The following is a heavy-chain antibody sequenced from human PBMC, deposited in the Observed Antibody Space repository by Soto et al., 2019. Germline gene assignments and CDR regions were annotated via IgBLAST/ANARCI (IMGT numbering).Heavy chain of an antibody. J-gene: IGHJ6*02. Sequence: LRLSCAASGFIFSNFGMHWVHQAPGKGPEWVAGVWYDGSNGVSADSVKGRFTISRDNSKNTLYLQMTSLRAEDTAVYYCARDPRTARASAMDVWGQGTTVTVS. CDR2: VWYDGSNG. V-gene: IGHV3-33*01. CDR1: GFIFSNFG. D-gene: IGHD6-6*01. CDR3: ARDPRTARASAMDV.